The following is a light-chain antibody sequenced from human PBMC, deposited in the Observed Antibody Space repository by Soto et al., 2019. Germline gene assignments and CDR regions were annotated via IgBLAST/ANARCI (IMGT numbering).Light chain of an antibody. J-gene: IGKJ2*01. CDR2: AAS. V-gene: IGKV1-39*01. CDR1: QSISTY. Sequence: DIQMTQSPSSLTASVGDRVTITCRASQSISTYLNWYQQKPGTAPKLLIYAASSLHSGVPSRFSGSGSGTDFTLTISSLQPEDFATYYCQQSYNTLMYTFGQGTKLEIK. CDR3: QQSYNTLMYT.